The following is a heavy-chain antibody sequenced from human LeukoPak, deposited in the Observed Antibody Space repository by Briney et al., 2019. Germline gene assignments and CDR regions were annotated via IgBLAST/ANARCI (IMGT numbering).Heavy chain of an antibody. CDR2: IKQDGSEK. Sequence: TGGSLRLSCAASGFTFSSYWMSWVRQAPGKGLEWVANIKQDGSEKYYVDSVKGRFTISRDNAKNSLYLQMNSLRAEDTAVYYCARASYEGMSEYDYWGQGTLVTVSS. CDR1: GFTFSSYW. D-gene: IGHD3-22*01. CDR3: ARASYEGMSEYDY. V-gene: IGHV3-7*01. J-gene: IGHJ4*02.